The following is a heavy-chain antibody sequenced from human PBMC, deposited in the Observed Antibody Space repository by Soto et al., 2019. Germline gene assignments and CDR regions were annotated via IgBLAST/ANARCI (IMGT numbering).Heavy chain of an antibody. CDR1: GFMFSNYA. Sequence: SCAASGFMFSNYAMSWVRQAPGKGLEWVSTISNSGDVTYYADSVKGRFTISRDNSKNTLYLQMNSLGADDTAVYYCAKAPNWNYESGYFDYWGQGTLVTVSS. V-gene: IGHV3-23*01. D-gene: IGHD1-7*01. CDR2: ISNSGDVT. J-gene: IGHJ4*02. CDR3: AKAPNWNYESGYFDY.